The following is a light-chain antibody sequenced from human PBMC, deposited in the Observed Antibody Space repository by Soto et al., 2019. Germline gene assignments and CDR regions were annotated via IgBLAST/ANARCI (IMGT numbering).Light chain of an antibody. CDR3: HQYATSPYT. J-gene: IGKJ2*01. CDR1: QSLTNVF. CDR2: GAS. V-gene: IGKV3-20*01. Sequence: DIVLTQSPGTLSLSPGEGATLSCRASQSLTNVFLAWYQQKPGQAPRLLIYGASRRATGIPDRVSGSGSGTDFTLTISRLEIEEFAVYFCHQYATSPYTFGLGTTLEIK.